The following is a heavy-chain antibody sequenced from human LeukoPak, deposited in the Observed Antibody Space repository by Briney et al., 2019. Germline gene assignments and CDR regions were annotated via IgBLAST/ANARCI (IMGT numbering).Heavy chain of an antibody. CDR2: IRQDGSEK. CDR3: AVMTTVSSRYYYYMDV. CDR1: GFTFSSYW. J-gene: IGHJ6*03. Sequence: GGSLRLSCAASGFTFSSYWMSWVRQAPGKGLEWVATIRQDGSEKYYVDSVKGRFTISIDNAKNSLYLQMNSLRAEDTAVYYCAVMTTVSSRYYYYMDVWGKGTAVTVSS. D-gene: IGHD4-17*01. V-gene: IGHV3-7*01.